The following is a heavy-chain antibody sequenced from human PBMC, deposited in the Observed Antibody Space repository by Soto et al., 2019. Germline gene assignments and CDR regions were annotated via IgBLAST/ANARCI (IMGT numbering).Heavy chain of an antibody. CDR2: ISGSGGST. D-gene: IGHD3-3*01. J-gene: IGHJ4*02. Sequence: GGSLRLSCAASGFTFSSYAMSWVRQAPGKGLEWVSAISGSGGSTYYADSVKGRFTISRDNSKNTLYLQMNSLRAEDTAVYYCAKGTIFGVVIIPVDYWGQGTLVTVSS. V-gene: IGHV3-23*01. CDR3: AKGTIFGVVIIPVDY. CDR1: GFTFSSYA.